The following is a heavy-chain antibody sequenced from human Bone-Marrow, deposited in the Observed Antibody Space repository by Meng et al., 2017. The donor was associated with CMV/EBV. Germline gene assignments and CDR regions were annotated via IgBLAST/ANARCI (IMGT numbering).Heavy chain of an antibody. Sequence: SETLSLTCTVSGASVSSGTYFWDWIRQPPGKGLEWIGSISYGGRIYYNPSLMSRVSIFEDMSRSQFTLRLSSVTAADTAIYYCARIFPSDYYKYTMDVWGQGTSVTVSS. CDR2: ISYGGRI. CDR3: ARIFPSDYYKYTMDV. D-gene: IGHD2-21*02. V-gene: IGHV4-39*06. CDR1: GASVSSGTYF. J-gene: IGHJ6*02.